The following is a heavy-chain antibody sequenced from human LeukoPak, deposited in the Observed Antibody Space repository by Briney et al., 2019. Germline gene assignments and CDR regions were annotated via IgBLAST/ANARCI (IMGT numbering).Heavy chain of an antibody. Sequence: ASVKVSCKASGYTFTTYYMHWVRQATGQGLEWMGWMNPNSGNTGYAQKFQGRVTITRNTSISTAYMELSSLRSEDTAVYYCARGAYYDSSGYDYWGQGTLVTVSS. CDR3: ARGAYYDSSGYDY. J-gene: IGHJ4*02. D-gene: IGHD3-22*01. CDR1: GYTFTTYY. CDR2: MNPNSGNT. V-gene: IGHV1-8*03.